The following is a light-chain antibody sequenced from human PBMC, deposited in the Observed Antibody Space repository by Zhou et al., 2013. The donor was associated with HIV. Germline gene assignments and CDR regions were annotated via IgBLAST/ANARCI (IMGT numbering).Light chain of an antibody. CDR3: QQYGSSPFT. V-gene: IGKV3-20*01. CDR2: GAS. J-gene: IGKJ2*01. Sequence: EFVLTQSPGTLSLSPGERATLSCRTSQSVTSNFLAWYQQKPGQAPRLLIYGASSRATGIPDRFSGSGSGTDSTLTISRLEPEDFAVYFCQQYGSSPFTFGQGTKLEIK. CDR1: QSVTSNF.